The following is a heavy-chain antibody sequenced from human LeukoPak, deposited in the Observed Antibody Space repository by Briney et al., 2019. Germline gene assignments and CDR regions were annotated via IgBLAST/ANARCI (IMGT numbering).Heavy chain of an antibody. Sequence: GGSLRLSCAASGFTFDDYAMHWVRQAPGKGLEWVSGISWNSGSIGYADSVKGRFTISRDNAKNSVYLQMNSLRAEDTAVYYCARDGPTAYFDYWGQGTLVTVSS. CDR3: ARDGPTAYFDY. V-gene: IGHV3-9*01. D-gene: IGHD5-18*01. CDR1: GFTFDDYA. CDR2: ISWNSGSI. J-gene: IGHJ4*02.